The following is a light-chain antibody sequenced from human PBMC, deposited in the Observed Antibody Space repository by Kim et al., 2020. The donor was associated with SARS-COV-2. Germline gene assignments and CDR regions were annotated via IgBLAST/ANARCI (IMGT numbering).Light chain of an antibody. J-gene: IGKJ2*01. Sequence: WSPGDRATLYCRASDSLTHNELAWYQQRPGQPPRLLIWGASNRVTGIPDRFSGSGSGADFTLTISRLEPEDFAVYYCQQYGSALYTFGQGTEVEI. CDR1: DSLTHNE. V-gene: IGKV3-20*01. CDR3: QQYGSALYT. CDR2: GAS.